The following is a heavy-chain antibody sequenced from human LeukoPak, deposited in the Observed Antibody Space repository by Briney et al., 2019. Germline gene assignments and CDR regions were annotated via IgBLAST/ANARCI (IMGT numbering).Heavy chain of an antibody. CDR1: GGSISSYY. V-gene: IGHV4-59*01. Sequence: SETLSLTCTVSGGSISSYYWSWIRQPPGKGLEWIGYIYYSGSTNYNPSLKSRVTISVDTSKNQFSLKLSSVTAADTAVYYCARVRRVERPGVVGYYFDYWGQGTLVTVSS. CDR3: ARVRRVERPGVVGYYFDY. CDR2: IYYSGST. D-gene: IGHD3-10*01. J-gene: IGHJ4*02.